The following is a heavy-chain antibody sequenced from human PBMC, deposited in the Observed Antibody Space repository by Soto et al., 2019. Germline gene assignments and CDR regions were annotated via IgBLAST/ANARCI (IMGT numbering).Heavy chain of an antibody. CDR2: ISWEGGST. J-gene: IGHJ4*02. D-gene: IGHD3-9*01. V-gene: IGHV3-43D*04. CDR1: GFTFDDYA. Sequence: ESGGVVVQPGGSLRLSCAASGFTFDDYAMHWVRQAPGKGLEWVSLISWEGGSTYYADSVKGRFTISRDNSKNSLYLQMNSLRAEDTALYYCAKGDLTGSHFDYWGQGTLVTVSS. CDR3: AKGDLTGSHFDY.